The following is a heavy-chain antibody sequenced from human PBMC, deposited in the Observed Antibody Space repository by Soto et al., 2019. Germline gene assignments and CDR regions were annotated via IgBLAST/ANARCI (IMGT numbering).Heavy chain of an antibody. CDR3: AAVRDCSGGSCYSGSFDY. CDR2: IVVGSGNT. D-gene: IGHD2-15*01. V-gene: IGHV1-58*02. Sequence: VASVKVSCKASGFTFTSSAMQWVRQARGQRLEWIGWIVVGSGNTNYAQKFQERVTITRDMSTSTAYMELSSLRSEDTAVYYCAAVRDCSGGSCYSGSFDYWGQGTLVTVSS. J-gene: IGHJ4*02. CDR1: GFTFTSSA.